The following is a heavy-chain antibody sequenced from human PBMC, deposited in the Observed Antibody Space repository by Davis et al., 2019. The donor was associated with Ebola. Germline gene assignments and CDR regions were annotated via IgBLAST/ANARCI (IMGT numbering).Heavy chain of an antibody. CDR3: ARPATVTARGDFDY. J-gene: IGHJ4*02. CDR1: GFTFSSYW. V-gene: IGHV3-7*01. Sequence: PGGSLRLSCAASGFTFSSYWMSWVRQAPGKGLEWVANIKQDGSEKYYVDSVKGRFTISRDNAKNSLYLQMNSLRAEDTAVYYCARPATVTARGDFDYWGQGTLVTVSS. D-gene: IGHD4-17*01. CDR2: IKQDGSEK.